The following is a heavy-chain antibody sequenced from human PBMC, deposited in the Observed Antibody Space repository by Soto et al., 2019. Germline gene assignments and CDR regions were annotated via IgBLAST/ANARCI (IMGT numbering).Heavy chain of an antibody. CDR1: GYSFTSYD. V-gene: IGHV1-8*01. J-gene: IGHJ5*02. CDR3: VTTGFAIGS. Sequence: QVQLVQSGAEVKKPGASVRVSCKTSGYSFTSYDINWVRQATGQGLEWMGWMDPSTGNTGYAQNLQGRVTLTRDTSIGTAYMELRSLRFQDTAVYYCVTTGFAIGSWGQGTLVTVSS. CDR2: MDPSTGNT. D-gene: IGHD1-1*01.